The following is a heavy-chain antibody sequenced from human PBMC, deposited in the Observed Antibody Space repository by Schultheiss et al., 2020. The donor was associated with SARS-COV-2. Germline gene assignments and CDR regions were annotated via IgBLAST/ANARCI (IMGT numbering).Heavy chain of an antibody. CDR2: ISWNSGSI. D-gene: IGHD2-15*01. J-gene: IGHJ5*02. V-gene: IGHV3-9*01. CDR1: GFTFDDYA. Sequence: GGSLRLSCAASGFTFDDYAMHWVRQAPGKGLEWVLGISWNSGSIGYADSVKGRFTISRDNSKNTLYLQMNSLRAEDTAVYYCARGPTLRKNWFDPWGQGTLVTVSS. CDR3: ARGPTLRKNWFDP.